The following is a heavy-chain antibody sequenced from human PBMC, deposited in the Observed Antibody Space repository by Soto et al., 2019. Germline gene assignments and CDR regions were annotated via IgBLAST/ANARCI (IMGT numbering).Heavy chain of an antibody. Sequence: SETPSLTCTVSGGSISSGDYYWSWIRQPPGKGLEWIGYIYYSGSTYYNPSLKSRVTISVDTSKNQFSLKLSSLTAAETAVYYCARDLRGSGSYYHYYYYGMDVWGQGTTVTVSS. CDR1: GGSISSGDYY. CDR3: ARDLRGSGSYYHYYYYGMDV. CDR2: IYYSGST. D-gene: IGHD3-10*01. V-gene: IGHV4-30-4*01. J-gene: IGHJ6*02.